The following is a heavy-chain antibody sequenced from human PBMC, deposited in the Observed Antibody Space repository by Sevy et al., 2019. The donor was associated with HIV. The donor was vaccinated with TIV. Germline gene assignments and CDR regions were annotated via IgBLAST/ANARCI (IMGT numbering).Heavy chain of an antibody. CDR2: INHTGSL. Sequence: TLSLTCAVSGGSFSGYFWNWIRQSPGKGLEWIGEINHTGSLKYNPSLKSRVTISVDASKSQLSLHLRSVTAADTAVYYCARGRQAYVVVVPSTVPFDYWGRGTLVTVSS. J-gene: IGHJ4*02. D-gene: IGHD2-2*01. CDR1: GGSFSGYF. CDR3: ARGRQAYVVVVPSTVPFDY. V-gene: IGHV4-34*01.